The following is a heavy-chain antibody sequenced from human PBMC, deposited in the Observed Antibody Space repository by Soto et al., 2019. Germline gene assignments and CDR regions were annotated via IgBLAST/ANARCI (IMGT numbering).Heavy chain of an antibody. CDR2: IYASGST. Sequence: QVQLQESGPGLVKPSETLSLTCTVSGGSINGYYWTWIRQPAGKELEWIGRIYASGSTNYNPSLKSRLTMSVDTSKNQFSLKLTSVTAADTAVYYCARATRDYGDYGYFDYWGQGTLVTVSS. D-gene: IGHD4-17*01. CDR3: ARATRDYGDYGYFDY. J-gene: IGHJ4*02. V-gene: IGHV4-4*07. CDR1: GGSINGYY.